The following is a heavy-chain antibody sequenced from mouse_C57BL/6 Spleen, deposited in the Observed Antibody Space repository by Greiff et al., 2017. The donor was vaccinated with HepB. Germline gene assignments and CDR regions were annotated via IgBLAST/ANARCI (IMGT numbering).Heavy chain of an antibody. CDR1: GYTFTSYT. CDR3: ASTGRYDAKDY. V-gene: IGHV1-4*01. Sequence: QVQLQQSGAELARPGASVKMSCKASGYTFTSYTMHWVKQRPGQGLEWIGYINPSSGYTKYNQKFKDKATLTADKSSSTAYMRLSSLTSEDSAFDYCASTGRYDAKDYWGQIPSVTVSS. D-gene: IGHD3-3*01. J-gene: IGHJ4*01. CDR2: INPSSGYT.